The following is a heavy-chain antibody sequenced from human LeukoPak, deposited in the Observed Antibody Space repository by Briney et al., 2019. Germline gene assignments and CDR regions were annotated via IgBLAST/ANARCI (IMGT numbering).Heavy chain of an antibody. J-gene: IGHJ4*02. CDR2: ISAYNGNT. Sequence: ASVKVSCKASGYTFTSYGISWVRQAPGQGLEWMGWISAYNGNTNYAQKLQGRVTMTTDTSTSTAYMELRSLRSDDTAVYYCARVRSSGYYGSGSLHYWGQGTLVTVSS. D-gene: IGHD3-10*01. V-gene: IGHV1-18*01. CDR3: ARVRSSGYYGSGSLHY. CDR1: GYTFTSYG.